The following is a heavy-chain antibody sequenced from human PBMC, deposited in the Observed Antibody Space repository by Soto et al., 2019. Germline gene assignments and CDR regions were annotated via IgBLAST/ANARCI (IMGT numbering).Heavy chain of an antibody. CDR3: ARGGYDILTGPVYGMDV. D-gene: IGHD3-9*01. Sequence: SVKVSCKASGGTFSSYAISWVRQAPGQGLEWMGGIIPIFGTANHAQKFQGRVTITADKSTSTAYMELSSLRSEDTAVYYCARGGYDILTGPVYGMDVWGQGTTVTVSS. J-gene: IGHJ6*02. CDR2: IIPIFGTA. V-gene: IGHV1-69*06. CDR1: GGTFSSYA.